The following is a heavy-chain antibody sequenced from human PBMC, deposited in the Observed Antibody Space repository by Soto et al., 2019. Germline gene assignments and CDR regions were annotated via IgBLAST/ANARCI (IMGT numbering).Heavy chain of an antibody. CDR1: GGSISSYY. V-gene: IGHV4-59*03. D-gene: IGHD3-10*01. CDR3: AGRPRGDAFDI. CDR2: IYYSGST. J-gene: IGHJ3*02. Sequence: SETLSLTCPVSGGSISSYYWSWIRQPPGKGLEWIGYIYYSGSTNYNPSLKSRVTISVDTSKNQFSLKLSSVTAADTAVYYCAGRPRGDAFDIWGQGTMVTVSS.